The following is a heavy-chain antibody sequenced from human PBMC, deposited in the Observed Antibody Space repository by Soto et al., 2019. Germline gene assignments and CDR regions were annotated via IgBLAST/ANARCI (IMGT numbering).Heavy chain of an antibody. J-gene: IGHJ4*02. CDR3: ARGGGRPDFFDY. CDR1: GYTFTSYA. CDR2: INAGNGNT. D-gene: IGHD1-26*01. Sequence: QVQLVQSGAEVKKPGASVKVSCKAFGYTFTSYAMHWVRQAPGQRLEWMGWINAGNGNTKYSQKFQGRVTITRDTSASTAYMELSSLRSEDTAVYYCARGGGRPDFFDYWGQGTLVTVSS. V-gene: IGHV1-3*01.